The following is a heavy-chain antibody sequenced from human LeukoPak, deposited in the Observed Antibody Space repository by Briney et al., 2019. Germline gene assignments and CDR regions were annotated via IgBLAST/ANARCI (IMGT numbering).Heavy chain of an antibody. V-gene: IGHV4-39*07. Sequence: SETLSLTCTVSGGSISSSSYFWGWIRQPPGKGLEWIGTIYYSGTTYFNPSLKSQVTISIDTSKNQFSLRLSSVTAADTAVYYCARTRGAGYSYGFNYYYYMDAWGKGTTVTVSS. J-gene: IGHJ6*03. CDR2: IYYSGTT. CDR1: GGSISSSSYF. CDR3: ARTRGAGYSYGFNYYYYMDA. D-gene: IGHD5-18*01.